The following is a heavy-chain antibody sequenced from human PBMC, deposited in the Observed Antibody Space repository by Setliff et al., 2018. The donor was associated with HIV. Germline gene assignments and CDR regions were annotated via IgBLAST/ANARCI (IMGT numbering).Heavy chain of an antibody. CDR2: IKSKTDGGTT. V-gene: IGHV3-15*01. D-gene: IGHD3-10*01. Sequence: GESLKISCAASGFTFSNAWMSWVRQAPGKGLEWVGRIKSKTDGGTTDYAAPVKGRFTISRDDSKNTLYLQMNSLKTEDTAVYYCTTGGRMVRGVATAYYYYYGMDVWGQGTTVTVSS. CDR3: TTGGRMVRGVATAYYYYYGMDV. CDR1: GFTFSNAW. J-gene: IGHJ6*02.